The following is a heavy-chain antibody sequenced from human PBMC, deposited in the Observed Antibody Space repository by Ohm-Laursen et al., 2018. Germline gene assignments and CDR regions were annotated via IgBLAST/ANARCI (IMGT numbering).Heavy chain of an antibody. V-gene: IGHV4-34*01. CDR3: ARGLISGMEDY. D-gene: IGHD2-15*01. CDR1: GGSLSGYN. Sequence: SETLSLTCAVYGGSLSGYNWSWLRQPPGKGLEWIGEISHSGNTNYNPSLKSRVTISVDTSKNQFSLKLCSVTAADTAVYYCARGLISGMEDYWGQGTLVTVSS. J-gene: IGHJ4*02. CDR2: ISHSGNT.